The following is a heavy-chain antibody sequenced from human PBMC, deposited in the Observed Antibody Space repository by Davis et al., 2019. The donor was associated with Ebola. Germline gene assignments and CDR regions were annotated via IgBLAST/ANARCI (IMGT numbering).Heavy chain of an antibody. CDR2: ISAYNGNT. V-gene: IGHV1-18*01. D-gene: IGHD2-2*01. CDR3: ARDFKVVVPAAYYGMDV. Sequence: ASVKVSCKASGYTFTSYGISWVRQAPGQGLEWMGWISAYNGNTNYAQKLQGRVTMTTDTSTSTAYMELRSLRSDDTAVYYCARDFKVVVPAAYYGMDVWGQGTTVTVS. CDR1: GYTFTSYG. J-gene: IGHJ6*02.